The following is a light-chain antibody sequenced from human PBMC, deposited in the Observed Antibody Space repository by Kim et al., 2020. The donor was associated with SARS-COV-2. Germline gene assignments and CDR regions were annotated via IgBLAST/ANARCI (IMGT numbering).Light chain of an antibody. V-gene: IGKV1-16*01. CDR3: QQYYNYPFT. J-gene: IGKJ3*01. Sequence: ASLGDGVAITCLASQGISNSLAWVQQEPGKAPKTLIYAASSLQSGVPSRFSGSGSGTDFTLTISSLQPEDFATYYCQQYYNYPFTFGPGTKVDIK. CDR1: QGISNS. CDR2: AAS.